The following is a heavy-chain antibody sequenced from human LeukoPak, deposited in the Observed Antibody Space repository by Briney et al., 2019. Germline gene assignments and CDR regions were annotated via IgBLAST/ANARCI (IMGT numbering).Heavy chain of an antibody. Sequence: SQTLSLTCAVSGGSISSGGYSWSWIRQPPGKGLEWIGYIYHSGSTYYNPSLKSRVTISVDRSKNQFSLKLSSVTAADTAVYYCARANIVVVPAENWFDPWGQGTLVTVSS. CDR3: ARANIVVVPAENWFDP. V-gene: IGHV4-30-2*01. J-gene: IGHJ5*02. CDR1: GGSISSGGYS. D-gene: IGHD2-2*01. CDR2: IYHSGST.